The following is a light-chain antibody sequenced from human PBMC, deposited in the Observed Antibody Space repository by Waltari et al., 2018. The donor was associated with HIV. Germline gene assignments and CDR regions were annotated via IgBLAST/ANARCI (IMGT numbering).Light chain of an antibody. CDR1: QDISKY. J-gene: IGKJ5*01. CDR3: QQYDNLPIT. CDR2: DTY. Sequence: DIQMTQSPSSLSASVGDRVTITCQASQDISKYLNWYQQKPGRAPKLLIYDTYNLETGVPSRFSGGGSGTQFTFTISSLLPEDIATYFCQQYDNLPITFGQGTRLSIK. V-gene: IGKV1-33*01.